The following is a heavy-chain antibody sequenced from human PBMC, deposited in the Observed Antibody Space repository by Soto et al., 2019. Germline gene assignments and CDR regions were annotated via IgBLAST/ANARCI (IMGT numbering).Heavy chain of an antibody. CDR2: VYYSGST. CDR3: ASDPRLHTVTTFFQSFYTFDP. V-gene: IGHV4-59*08. J-gene: IGHJ5*02. Sequence: SETLSLTCTVSGGSISSHYWSWIRQPPGQGLEWIGYVYYSGSTNYNPSLKSRVTISVDTSKSQFSLRLSSVTAADTAVYYCASDPRLHTVTTFFQSFYTFDPWGQGTLVTVSS. CDR1: GGSISSHY. D-gene: IGHD4-17*01.